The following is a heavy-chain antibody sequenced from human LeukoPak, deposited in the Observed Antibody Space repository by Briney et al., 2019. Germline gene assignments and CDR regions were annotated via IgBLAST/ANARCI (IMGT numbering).Heavy chain of an antibody. V-gene: IGHV1-8*01. CDR3: ARSPDILTGFTFQDY. CDR2: MNPNSGNT. D-gene: IGHD3-9*01. J-gene: IGHJ4*02. Sequence: ASVKVSCKASGYTFTSYDISWVRQAPGQGLEWMGWMNPNSGNTGYAQKFQGRVTMTRNTSISTAYMELSSLRSEDTAVYYCARSPDILTGFTFQDYWGQGTLVTVSS. CDR1: GYTFTSYD.